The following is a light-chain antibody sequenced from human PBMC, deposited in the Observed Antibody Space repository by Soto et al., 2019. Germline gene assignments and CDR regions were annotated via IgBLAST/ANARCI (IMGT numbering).Light chain of an antibody. CDR2: GAS. V-gene: IGKV3-20*01. CDR3: QQYGVSPWT. Sequence: EIVLTQSPGTLSLSPGERATLSCRASQSVSGRYLAWYQQKLGQAPRLLIYGASSRATGIPDRFSGGGSGTDFTLTISRLEPEDFAVYYCQQYGVSPWTFGQGTKVEIK. J-gene: IGKJ1*01. CDR1: QSVSGRY.